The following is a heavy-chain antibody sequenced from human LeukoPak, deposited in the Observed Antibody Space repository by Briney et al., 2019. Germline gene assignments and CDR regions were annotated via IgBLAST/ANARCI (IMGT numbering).Heavy chain of an antibody. V-gene: IGHV1-69*13. CDR3: ARGGCGGDCYSLYNWFDP. J-gene: IGHJ5*02. CDR2: IIPIFGTA. CDR1: GFTFTGYY. D-gene: IGHD2-21*02. Sequence: SVKVSCKASGFTFTGYYMHWVRQAPGQGLEWMGGIIPIFGTANYAQKFQGRVTITADESTSTAYMELSSLRSEDTAVYYCARGGCGGDCYSLYNWFDPWGQGTLVTVSS.